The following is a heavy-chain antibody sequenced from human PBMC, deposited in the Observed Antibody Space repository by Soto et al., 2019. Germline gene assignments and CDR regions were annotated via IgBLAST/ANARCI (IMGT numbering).Heavy chain of an antibody. CDR3: VRDGSSGWHFDS. CDR1: GVTFSNYW. Sequence: ESVGGLVQPGGSLRLSCEASGVTFSNYWMSGIRQAPVKGLEWEANIRKDGSQKYLVESVTDRFTISRDNAKNSLYLQMNGLRTAVKALSYCVRDGSSGWHFDSWGQGHLVIVSS. J-gene: IGHJ4*02. V-gene: IGHV3-7*01. CDR2: IRKDGSQK. D-gene: IGHD6-19*01.